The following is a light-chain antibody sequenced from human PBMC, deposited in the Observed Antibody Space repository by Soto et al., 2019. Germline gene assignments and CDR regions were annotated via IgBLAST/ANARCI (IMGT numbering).Light chain of an antibody. CDR2: SNN. Sequence: QSVLTQPPSASGTPGQRVTISCSGSSSNIGSNTVNWYQQLPGMAPKLLIYSNNQRPSGVPDRFSGSKSGTSASLAISGLQSEDEADYYCAAWDDSLNGGVFGGGTKVTVL. CDR3: AAWDDSLNGGV. V-gene: IGLV1-44*01. CDR1: SSNIGSNT. J-gene: IGLJ3*02.